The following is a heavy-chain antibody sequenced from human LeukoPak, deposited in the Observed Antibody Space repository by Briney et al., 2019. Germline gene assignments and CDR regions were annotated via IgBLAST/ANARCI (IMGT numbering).Heavy chain of an antibody. CDR2: IIPILGIA. CDR1: GGTFSSYA. V-gene: IGHV1-69*04. Sequence: ASVKVSCKASGGTFSSYAISWVRQAPGQGLEWMGRIIPILGIANYAQKFQGRVTMTRDTSTSTVYMELSSLRSEDTAVYYCARDSMISDAFDIWGQGTMVTVSS. J-gene: IGHJ3*02. D-gene: IGHD3/OR15-3a*01. CDR3: ARDSMISDAFDI.